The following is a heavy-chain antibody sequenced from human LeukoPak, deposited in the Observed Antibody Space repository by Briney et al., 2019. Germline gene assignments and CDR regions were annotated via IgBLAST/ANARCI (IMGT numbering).Heavy chain of an antibody. CDR2: INPSGGST. J-gene: IGHJ3*02. V-gene: IGHV1-46*03. CDR3: ARDLCSTSCYTNAFDI. CDR1: GYTFTSYY. Sequence: ASVKVSCKASGYTFTSYYMHWVRQAPGQGLEWMGIINPSGGSTSYAQKFQGRVTMTRDTSTSTVYMELSSLRSEDTAVYYCARDLCSTSCYTNAFDIWGQGTMVTASS. D-gene: IGHD2-2*02.